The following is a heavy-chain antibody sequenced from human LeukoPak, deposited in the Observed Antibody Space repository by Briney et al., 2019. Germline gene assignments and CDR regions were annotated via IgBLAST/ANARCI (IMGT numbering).Heavy chain of an antibody. J-gene: IGHJ4*02. CDR1: GYSFSSQW. Sequence: GESLKISCKGSGYSFSSQWIGWVRQTPGKGLEWMALIYPDNSDTRYSPSFQGQVTISADTSSSTAYLQWSSLKSSDTAMYYCALRDVSPGQAHYWGQGTLVTVSS. CDR2: IYPDNSDT. CDR3: ALRDVSPGQAHY. D-gene: IGHD3-16*01. V-gene: IGHV5-51*01.